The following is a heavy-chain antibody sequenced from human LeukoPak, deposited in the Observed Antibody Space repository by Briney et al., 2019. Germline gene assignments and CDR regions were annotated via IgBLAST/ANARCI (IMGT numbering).Heavy chain of an antibody. Sequence: GRSLRLSCAASGFTFSSYGMHWVRQAPGKGLEWVAVIWYDGSNEYCADSVKGRFTISRDNSKNTLYLQTNSLRAEDTAVYYRAKGRIGYIPDYWGQGTQVTASS. CDR3: AKGRIGYIPDY. V-gene: IGHV3-33*06. D-gene: IGHD6-13*01. J-gene: IGHJ4*02. CDR2: IWYDGSNE. CDR1: GFTFSSYG.